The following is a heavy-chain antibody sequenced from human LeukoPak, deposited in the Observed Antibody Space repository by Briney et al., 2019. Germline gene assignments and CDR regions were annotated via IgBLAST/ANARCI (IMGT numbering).Heavy chain of an antibody. Sequence: PGGSLRLSCTASGFTFGDYAMSWVRQAPGKGLEWVGFIRSKAYGGTTEYAASVKGGFTISRDDSKSIAYLPMNSLKTEGTAVYYCTRVKGYSNFDYWGQGTLVTVSS. CDR1: GFTFGDYA. CDR3: TRVKGYSNFDY. V-gene: IGHV3-49*04. CDR2: IRSKAYGGTT. D-gene: IGHD2-15*01. J-gene: IGHJ4*02.